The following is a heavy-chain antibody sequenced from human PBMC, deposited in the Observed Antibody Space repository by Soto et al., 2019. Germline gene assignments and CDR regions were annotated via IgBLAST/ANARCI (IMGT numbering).Heavy chain of an antibody. J-gene: IGHJ4*02. Sequence: ASVKVSCKAXCYTFTSYGISWLRHAPGQGLEWMGWISGYSGKTNYAQKVQGRVTMTTDTSTSTAYMELRSLRSDDTAVYYCARDRYSSGSFDYWGQGTLVTVSS. CDR2: ISGYSGKT. D-gene: IGHD6-19*01. V-gene: IGHV1-18*01. CDR3: ARDRYSSGSFDY. CDR1: CYTFTSYG.